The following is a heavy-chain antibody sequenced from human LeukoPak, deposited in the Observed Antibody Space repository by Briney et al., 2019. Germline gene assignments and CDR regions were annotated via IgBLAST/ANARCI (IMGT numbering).Heavy chain of an antibody. CDR2: IYSGGST. Sequence: GGSLRLSCAASGFTVSSNYMSWVRQAPGKGLEWVSVIYSGGSTYYADSVKGRLTISRDNSKNTLYLQLNSLRGEDTAVYYCASQTTVKYYFDYWGQGTLVTVSS. D-gene: IGHD4-17*01. V-gene: IGHV3-53*01. CDR1: GFTVSSNY. J-gene: IGHJ4*02. CDR3: ASQTTVKYYFDY.